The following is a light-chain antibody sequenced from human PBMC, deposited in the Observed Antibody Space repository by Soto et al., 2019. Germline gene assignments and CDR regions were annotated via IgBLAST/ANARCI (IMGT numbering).Light chain of an antibody. Sequence: DIQLTQSPSFLSASVGDRVTITCRASQDISSRLAWYQQKPGIAPKLLIYAASTLQSGVPSRFSGSGSGTEFTLTISSLEPEDFAFYYCQQRFFGPGTKVDLK. CDR2: AAS. CDR1: QDISSR. J-gene: IGKJ3*01. V-gene: IGKV1-9*01. CDR3: QQRF.